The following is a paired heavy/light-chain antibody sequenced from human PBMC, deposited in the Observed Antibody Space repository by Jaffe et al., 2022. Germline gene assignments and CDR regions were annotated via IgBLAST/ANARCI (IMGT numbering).Heavy chain of an antibody. V-gene: IGHV3-23*01. D-gene: IGHD5-12*01. CDR1: GFTFSSYA. J-gene: IGHJ4*02. Sequence: EVQLLESGGGLVQPGGSLRLSCAASGFTFSSYAMSWVRQAPGKGLEWVSAISGSGGSTYYADSVKGRFTISRDNSKNTLYLQMNSLRAEDTAVYYCAKEVGWLRSFHLLDREDYWGQGTLVTVSS. CDR3: AKEVGWLRSFHLLDREDY. CDR2: ISGSGGST.
Light chain of an antibody. CDR1: QSVSSY. CDR3: QQRSNWPLLT. CDR2: DAS. J-gene: IGKJ4*01. V-gene: IGKV3-11*01. Sequence: EIVLTQSPATLSLSPGERATLSCRASQSVSSYLAWYQQKPGQAPRLLIYDASNRATGIPARFSGSGSGTDFTLTISSLEPEDFAVYYCQQRSNWPLLTFGGGTKVEIK.